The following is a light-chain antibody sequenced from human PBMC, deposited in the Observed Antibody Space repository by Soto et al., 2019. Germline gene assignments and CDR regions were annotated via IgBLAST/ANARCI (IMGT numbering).Light chain of an antibody. CDR1: QSISSY. CDR3: QQYGSSPWT. Sequence: VVVTMSPGTLSLTPKERSTLSCRASQSISSYLAWYQQKPGQGPRLLIYGASSRDSGIPERFSGSGSGTDFTLTISRLEPEDFALYYCQQYGSSPWTFGQGTKVDI. CDR2: GAS. V-gene: IGKV3-20*01. J-gene: IGKJ1*01.